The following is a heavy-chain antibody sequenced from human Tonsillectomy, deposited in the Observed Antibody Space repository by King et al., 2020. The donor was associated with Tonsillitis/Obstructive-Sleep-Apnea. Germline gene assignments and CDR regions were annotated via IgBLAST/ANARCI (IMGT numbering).Heavy chain of an antibody. V-gene: IGHV3-66*01. Sequence: DVQLVESGGGLVQPGGSLRLSCAASGFTVSSNYMSWVRQAPGKGLEGVSVIYSGGSTFYADSVKGRFTISRDSSKNTLYLQMNSLRTEDTAVYYCARGGNEAIDYWGQGTLVTVSS. CDR1: GFTVSSNY. D-gene: IGHD3-16*01. CDR2: IYSGGST. CDR3: ARGGNEAIDY. J-gene: IGHJ4*02.